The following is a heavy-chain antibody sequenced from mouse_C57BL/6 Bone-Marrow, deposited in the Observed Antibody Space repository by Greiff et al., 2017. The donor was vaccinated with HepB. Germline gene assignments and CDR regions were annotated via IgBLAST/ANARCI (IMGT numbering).Heavy chain of an antibody. D-gene: IGHD3-2*02. Sequence: QVQLQQSGPGLVQPSQSLSITCTVPGFSFTSYGVHWVRQSPGKGLEWLGVIWRGGSTDYNAAFMSRLSITKDNSKSQVFFKMNSLQADDTAIYYCAKRGAAQATLYAMDYWGQGTSVTVSS. CDR1: GFSFTSYG. CDR2: IWRGGST. V-gene: IGHV2-5*01. CDR3: AKRGAAQATLYAMDY. J-gene: IGHJ4*01.